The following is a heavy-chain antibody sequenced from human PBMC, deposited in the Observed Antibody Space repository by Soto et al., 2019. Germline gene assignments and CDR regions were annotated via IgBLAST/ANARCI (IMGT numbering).Heavy chain of an antibody. CDR3: AGGPGVARNY. V-gene: IGHV4-30-2*01. CDR1: GGSISSGGYS. Sequence: QLQLQESGSGLVKPSQTLSLTCAVSGGSISSGGYSWSWIRQPPGKGLEWIGYIYHSGSTYYNPSLKRRGTISVARSKNQCSLKRSSVTAADTAVYYCAGGPGVARNYWGQGTLVTVSS. J-gene: IGHJ4*02. D-gene: IGHD5-12*01. CDR2: IYHSGST.